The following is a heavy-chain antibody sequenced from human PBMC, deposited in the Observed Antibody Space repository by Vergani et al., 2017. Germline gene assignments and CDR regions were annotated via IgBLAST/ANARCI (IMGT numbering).Heavy chain of an antibody. J-gene: IGHJ4*02. V-gene: IGHV3-21*03. CDR2: ISSSSSYI. CDR1: GFTFSNAW. Sequence: EVQLVESGGGLVKPGGSLRLSCAASGFTFSNAWMSWVRQAPGKGLEWVSSISSSSSYIYYADSVKGRFTISRDNAKNSLYLQMNSLKTEDTAVYYCTTGQWLVRVDYWGQGTLVTVSS. D-gene: IGHD6-19*01. CDR3: TTGQWLVRVDY.